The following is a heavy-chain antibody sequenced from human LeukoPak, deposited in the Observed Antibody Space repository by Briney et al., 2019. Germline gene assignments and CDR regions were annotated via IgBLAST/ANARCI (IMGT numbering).Heavy chain of an antibody. CDR2: IYPGDSDT. V-gene: IGHV5-51*01. CDR1: GYSFTSYW. Sequence: GESLKISCKGSGYSFTSYWIGWVRQMPGKGLEWMGIIYPGDSDTRYSPSFEGQVTISADKSISTAYLQWNSLNVSDTAMYYCARPYYYDSSGYYFDYWGQGTLVTVSS. CDR3: ARPYYYDSSGYYFDY. J-gene: IGHJ4*02. D-gene: IGHD3-22*01.